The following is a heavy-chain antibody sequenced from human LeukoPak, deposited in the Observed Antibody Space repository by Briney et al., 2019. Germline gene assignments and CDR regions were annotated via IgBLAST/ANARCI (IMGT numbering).Heavy chain of an antibody. CDR1: GYTFTSYD. Sequence: ASVKVSCKASGYTFTSYDINWVRQATGQGLEWMGWMNPNSGNTGYAQKFQGRVTMTRNTSISTAYMELSSLRSEDTAVYYCARGQGVWFGEPTYYYYMDVWGKGTTVTVSS. V-gene: IGHV1-8*01. CDR3: ARGQGVWFGEPTYYYYMDV. D-gene: IGHD3-10*01. J-gene: IGHJ6*03. CDR2: MNPNSGNT.